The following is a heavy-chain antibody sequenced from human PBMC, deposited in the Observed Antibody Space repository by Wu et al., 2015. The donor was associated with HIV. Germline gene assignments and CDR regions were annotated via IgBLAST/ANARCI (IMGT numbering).Heavy chain of an antibody. V-gene: IGHV1-69*13. D-gene: IGHD6-6*01. CDR3: ARADRRAARPFQRPLDY. Sequence: QVQLVQSGAEVKKPGASVKVSCKASGYTFTSYGISWVRQAPGQGLEWMGGIIPIFGTANYAQKFQGRVTITADESTSTAYMELSSLRSEDTAVYYCARADRRAARPFQRPLDYWGQGTLVTVSS. CDR1: GYTFTSYG. CDR2: IIPIFGTA. J-gene: IGHJ4*02.